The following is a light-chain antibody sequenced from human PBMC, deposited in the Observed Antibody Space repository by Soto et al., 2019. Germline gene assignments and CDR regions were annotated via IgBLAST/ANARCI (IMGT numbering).Light chain of an antibody. CDR1: QSVSSSS. V-gene: IGKV3-20*01. J-gene: IGKJ4*01. Sequence: EIVLTQSPGTLSFSPGDSATLSCRASQSVSSSSLAWYQQKPGQAPRLLFFGVSNRAAGVPDRFGGSGSGTDFTLTISRLEPEDFAVYYCQQYGGSPLTFGGGTKVDIK. CDR2: GVS. CDR3: QQYGGSPLT.